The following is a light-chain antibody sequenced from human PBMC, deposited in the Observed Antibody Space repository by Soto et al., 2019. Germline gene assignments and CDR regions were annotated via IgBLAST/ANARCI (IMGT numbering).Light chain of an antibody. V-gene: IGKV3-20*01. J-gene: IGKJ3*01. Sequence: EVVLTQSPATLSGSPGEGFAVSCSASQGIGDTLAWYQQRPGQAPRLLIYGASNRATGVPDRFSGSGSGTDFTLTISRLEPEDFAVYFCQQSVSSPFTFGPGTKVDIK. CDR2: GAS. CDR1: QGIGDT. CDR3: QQSVSSPFT.